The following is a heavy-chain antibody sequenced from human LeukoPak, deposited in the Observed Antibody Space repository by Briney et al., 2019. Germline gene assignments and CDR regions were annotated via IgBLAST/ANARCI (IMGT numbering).Heavy chain of an antibody. CDR3: ARDLGQLVLGWFDP. Sequence: SVKVSSKASGGTFSSYAISWVRQAPGQGLEWMGGIIPIFGTTNYAQKFQGRVTITTDESTSTAYMELSSLRSEDTAVYYCARDLGQLVLGWFDPWGQGTLVTVSS. D-gene: IGHD6-6*01. J-gene: IGHJ5*02. CDR1: GGTFSSYA. CDR2: IIPIFGTT. V-gene: IGHV1-69*05.